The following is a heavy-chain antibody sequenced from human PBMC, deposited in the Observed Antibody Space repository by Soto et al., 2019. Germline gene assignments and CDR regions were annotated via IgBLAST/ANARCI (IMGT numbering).Heavy chain of an antibody. V-gene: IGHV1-18*01. CDR2: ISAYNGNT. CDR1: GDSITSKG. D-gene: IGHD3-3*01. J-gene: IGHJ6*02. Sequence: GISVKLSSEDCGDSITSKGISWVQQAPRQRLEWMGWISAYNGNTKYSQKFQGRVTITRDTSASTAYMELSSLRAEDTAVYYCANLPGDFWSGYFPPNYYGMAVWGQGTTVTVSS. CDR3: ANLPGDFWSGYFPPNYYGMAV.